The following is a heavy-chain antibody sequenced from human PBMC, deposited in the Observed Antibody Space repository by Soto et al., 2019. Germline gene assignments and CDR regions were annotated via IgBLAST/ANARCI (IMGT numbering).Heavy chain of an antibody. D-gene: IGHD3-3*01. CDR3: ARVQYFDFWSGTDYYYSHGMDV. Sequence: QGQLVQSGAEVKKPGASVKVSCKASGYTFISYVITWVRRAPGQGLEWMGWISGYNGDRNYAQNLQGRVTMTTDTSASTVYMELRSLSPDDTAVYYCARVQYFDFWSGTDYYYSHGMDVWGQGTTVTVSS. CDR2: ISGYNGDR. CDR1: GYTFISYV. J-gene: IGHJ6*02. V-gene: IGHV1-18*01.